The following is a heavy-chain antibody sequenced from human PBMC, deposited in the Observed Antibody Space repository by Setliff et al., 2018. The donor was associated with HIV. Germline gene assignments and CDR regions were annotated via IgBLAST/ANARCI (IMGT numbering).Heavy chain of an antibody. V-gene: IGHV1-8*02. D-gene: IGHD3-3*02. CDR1: GYTISTSG. CDR3: ARRVPHLDY. J-gene: IGHJ4*02. Sequence: ASVKVSCKASGYTISTSGISWVRQAPGQGLEWMGWMKPSTGDTGFAHKFQGRITLTRDTSMSTAYMELSGLTSDDTAVYYCARRVPHLDYWGQGTLVTVSS. CDR2: MKPSTGDT.